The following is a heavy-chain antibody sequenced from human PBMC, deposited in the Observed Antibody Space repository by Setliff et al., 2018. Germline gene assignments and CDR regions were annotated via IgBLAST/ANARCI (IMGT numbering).Heavy chain of an antibody. Sequence: ASVKVSCKASGYTFTSYYMHWVRQAPGQGLEWMGIINPSGGSTSYAQKFQGRVTMTRDTSTSTVYMDMGSLRSEDTAVYYCARDVFPYHYEGAFDIWGQGTMVTVSS. V-gene: IGHV1-46*01. J-gene: IGHJ3*02. CDR3: ARDVFPYHYEGAFDI. D-gene: IGHD3-22*01. CDR1: GYTFTSYY. CDR2: INPSGGST.